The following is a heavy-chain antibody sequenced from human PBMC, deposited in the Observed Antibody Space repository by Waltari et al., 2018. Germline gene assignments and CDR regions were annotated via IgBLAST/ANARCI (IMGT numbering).Heavy chain of an antibody. D-gene: IGHD3-3*01. CDR3: ATSMYYDFWSGHKGGFDP. Sequence: QVQLVQSGAEVKKPGASVKVSCKVSGYTLTELSMHWVRQAPGKGLEWMGGFDPEDGETIYAQKFQGRVTMTEDTSTDTAYMELSSLRSEDTAVYYCATSMYYDFWSGHKGGFDPWGQGTLVTVSS. CDR2: FDPEDGET. CDR1: GYTLTELS. V-gene: IGHV1-24*01. J-gene: IGHJ5*02.